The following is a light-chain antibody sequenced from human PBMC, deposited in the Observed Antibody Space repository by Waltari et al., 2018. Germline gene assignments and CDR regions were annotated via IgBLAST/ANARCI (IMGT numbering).Light chain of an antibody. CDR1: QTVRTPY. V-gene: IGKV3-20*01. CDR2: GAS. J-gene: IGKJ4*01. Sequence: AMQTVRTPYLALYQQKPGQAATLLSYGASSRCTAISDRFSGSEAETDFSLTSSSLEPEDFAVYYCQQYDTSPLTFGVGTKVEIK. CDR3: QQYDTSPLT.